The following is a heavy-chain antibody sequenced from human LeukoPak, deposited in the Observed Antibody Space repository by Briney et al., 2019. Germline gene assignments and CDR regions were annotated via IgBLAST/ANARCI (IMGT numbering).Heavy chain of an antibody. Sequence: GGSLRLSCAASGFTFSSYEMNWVRQAPGKGLEWVSYISSSGSNIYYADSVKGRFTISRDNAKNSLYLQMNRLRAEDTAVYYCARDIRHYDILTGYPDYWGQGTLVTVSS. CDR2: ISSSGSNI. CDR1: GFTFSSYE. J-gene: IGHJ4*02. V-gene: IGHV3-48*03. D-gene: IGHD3-9*01. CDR3: ARDIRHYDILTGYPDY.